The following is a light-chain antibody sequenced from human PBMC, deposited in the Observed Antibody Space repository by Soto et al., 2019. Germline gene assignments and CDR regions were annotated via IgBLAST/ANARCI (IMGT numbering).Light chain of an antibody. Sequence: EIVMTQSSATPSLFPGERATLSCRACQILRSKLAWYQQTPGQAPRLIIYDASIRAAGVPARFSGSASGTQFTLTIRSLQSEAFAVYSCQQYNKWPLITLGQGTRLE. V-gene: IGKV3-15*01. CDR1: QILRSK. CDR2: DAS. CDR3: QQYNKWPLIT. J-gene: IGKJ5*01.